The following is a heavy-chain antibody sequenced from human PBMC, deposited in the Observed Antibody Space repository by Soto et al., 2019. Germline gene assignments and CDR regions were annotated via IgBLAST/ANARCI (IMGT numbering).Heavy chain of an antibody. CDR1: GFTFSDYY. J-gene: IGHJ5*02. CDR3: ARSSEWDPSGYNWFDP. CDR2: ISSSGSTI. D-gene: IGHD1-26*01. V-gene: IGHV3-11*01. Sequence: PGGSLRLSCAASGFTFSDYYMSWIRQAPGKGLEWVSYISSSGSTIYYADSVKGRFTISRDNAKNSLYLQMNSLRAEDTAVYYCARSSEWDPSGYNWFDPWGQGTLVTVSS.